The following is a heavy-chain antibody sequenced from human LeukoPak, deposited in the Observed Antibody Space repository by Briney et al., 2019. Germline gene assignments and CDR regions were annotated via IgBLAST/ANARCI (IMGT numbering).Heavy chain of an antibody. J-gene: IGHJ4*02. V-gene: IGHV1-18*04. D-gene: IGHD3-16*01. CDR2: ISAYNGNT. Sequence: ASVKVSCKASGYTFTSYYMHWVRQAPGQGLEWMGWISAYNGNTNYAQKLQGRVTMTTDTSTSTAYMELRSLRSDDTAVYYCARSPFGAKGDYWGQGTLVTVSS. CDR3: ARSPFGAKGDY. CDR1: GYTFTSYY.